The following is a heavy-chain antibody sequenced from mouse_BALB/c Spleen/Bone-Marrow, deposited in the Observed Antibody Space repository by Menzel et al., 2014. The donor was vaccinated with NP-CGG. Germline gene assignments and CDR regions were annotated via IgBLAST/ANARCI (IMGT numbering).Heavy chain of an antibody. CDR1: GFTFSNYG. CDR2: INGNGGST. CDR3: VRGNYGNYVDYFDF. J-gene: IGHJ2*01. D-gene: IGHD2-1*01. Sequence: EVMLVESGGGLVQPGGSLKLSCAASGFTFSNYGMSWVHQTPDKRLELVATINGNGGSTYYPDSVKGRFTISRDTAKSTLYLQMSSLKSEETAMYYCVRGNYGNYVDYFDFWGQGTTLTVSS. V-gene: IGHV5-6-3*01.